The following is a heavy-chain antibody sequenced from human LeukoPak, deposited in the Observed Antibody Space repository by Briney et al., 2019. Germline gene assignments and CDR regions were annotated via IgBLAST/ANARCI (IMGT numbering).Heavy chain of an antibody. CDR1: GFTFSSYG. Sequence: GGSLRLSCAASGFTFSSYGMHWVRQAPGKGLEWVAVISYDGSNKYYADSVKGRFTISRDNSKNTLYLQTNSLRAEDTAVYYCAKWGQLWFSYYGMDVWGQGTTVTVSS. J-gene: IGHJ6*02. V-gene: IGHV3-30*18. CDR2: ISYDGSNK. CDR3: AKWGQLWFSYYGMDV. D-gene: IGHD5-18*01.